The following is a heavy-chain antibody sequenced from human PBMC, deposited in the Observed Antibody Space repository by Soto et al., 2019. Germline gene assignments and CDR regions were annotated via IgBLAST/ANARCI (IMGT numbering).Heavy chain of an antibody. V-gene: IGHV1-58*01. Sequence: SVKVSCKASGFTFTSSAVQWVRQARGQRLEWIGWIVVGSGNTNYAQKFQERVTITRDMSTSTAYMELSSLRSEDTALYYCAAWSYGLQYNLYWGQGTLVTVSS. CDR3: AAWSYGLQYNLY. J-gene: IGHJ4*02. CDR2: IVVGSGNT. D-gene: IGHD1-1*01. CDR1: GFTFTSSA.